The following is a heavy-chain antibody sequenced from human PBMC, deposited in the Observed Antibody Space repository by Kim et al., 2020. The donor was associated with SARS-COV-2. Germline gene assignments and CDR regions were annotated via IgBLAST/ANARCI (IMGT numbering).Heavy chain of an antibody. CDR2: INGGSGNT. D-gene: IGHD1-1*01. CDR1: GYAFTSYG. V-gene: IGHV1-3*01. Sequence: ASVKVSCKASGYAFTSYGIHWVRQAPGQRLEWMGWINGGSGNTRYSQNFQGRVTISRDTSATTAYMELSSLRSEDMAVYYCARSGTLGAGTNPFDMWGQGTMVTVSS. CDR3: ARSGTLGAGTNPFDM. J-gene: IGHJ3*02.